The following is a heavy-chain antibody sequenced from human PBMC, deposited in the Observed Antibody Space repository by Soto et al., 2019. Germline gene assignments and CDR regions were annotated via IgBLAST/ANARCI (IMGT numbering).Heavy chain of an antibody. CDR3: AREAPFGVVPTPLDY. CDR2: IWYDGSHQ. CDR1: GFTFSSYG. D-gene: IGHD3-3*01. J-gene: IGHJ4*02. V-gene: IGHV3-33*01. Sequence: GGSLRLSCAASGFTFSSYGMHWVRQAPGKGLEWVAAIWYDGSHQYYADSVKGRFTISRDNSKDKLYLKMSSMRADDTAVYSCAREAPFGVVPTPLDYWGQGTLVTVSS.